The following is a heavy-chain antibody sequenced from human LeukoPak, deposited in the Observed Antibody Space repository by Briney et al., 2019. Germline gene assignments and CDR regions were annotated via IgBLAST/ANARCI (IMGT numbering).Heavy chain of an antibody. D-gene: IGHD4-23*01. Sequence: ASVKVSCKASGGTFSSYAISWVRQAPGPGLEWMGGIIPIFGTANYAQKFQGRVTITADESTSTAYMELSSLRSEDTAVYYCAREGPVGNSFDYWGQGTLVTVSS. CDR2: IIPIFGTA. CDR1: GGTFSSYA. CDR3: AREGPVGNSFDY. V-gene: IGHV1-69*13. J-gene: IGHJ4*02.